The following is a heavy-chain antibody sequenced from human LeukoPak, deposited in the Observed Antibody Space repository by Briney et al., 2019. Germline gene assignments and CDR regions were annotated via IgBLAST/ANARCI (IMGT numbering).Heavy chain of an antibody. CDR2: ISSTGSTI. V-gene: IGHV3-48*03. Sequence: GVSLRLSCAASGFSFSSYERNWVRQAPGKGREGSSYISSTGSTIYYTYSVKGRFTMAKDNAKNSLYLQMNSLRAEDTAVYYCARLHDQLWYDWGQGTLVTVSS. CDR1: GFSFSSYE. CDR3: ARLHDQLWYD. J-gene: IGHJ4*02. D-gene: IGHD5-18*01.